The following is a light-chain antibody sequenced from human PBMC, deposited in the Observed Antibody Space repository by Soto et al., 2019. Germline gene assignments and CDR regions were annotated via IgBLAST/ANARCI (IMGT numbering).Light chain of an antibody. CDR1: SSDVGGYKY. CDR3: SSYTSSSTLV. J-gene: IGLJ2*01. CDR2: EVR. V-gene: IGLV2-14*01. Sequence: QSVLTQPASVSGSPGQSITISCTGTSSDVGGYKYVSWYQQHPGKAPKLMIYEVRNRPSGVSNRSSGSKSGNTASLTISGLQAEDEADYYCSSYTSSSTLVFGGGTKVTVL.